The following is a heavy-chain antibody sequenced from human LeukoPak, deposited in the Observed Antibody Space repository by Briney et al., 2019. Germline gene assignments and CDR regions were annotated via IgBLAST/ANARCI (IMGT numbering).Heavy chain of an antibody. V-gene: IGHV1-8*03. Sequence: EASVTVSCKASGYTFTSYDINWVRQAPGQGLEWMGWMNPNSGNTGYAQKFQGRVTITRDTSISTAYMELSSLRSEDTAVYYCARRRLERKAGSWFDPWGQGTLVTVSS. D-gene: IGHD3-3*01. CDR2: MNPNSGNT. CDR3: ARRRLERKAGSWFDP. J-gene: IGHJ5*02. CDR1: GYTFTSYD.